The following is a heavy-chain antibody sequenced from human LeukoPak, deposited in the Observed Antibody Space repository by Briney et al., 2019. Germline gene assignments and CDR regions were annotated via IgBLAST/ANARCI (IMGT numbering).Heavy chain of an antibody. CDR1: GFTVSSNY. CDR2: ISGSGGST. Sequence: GGSLRLSCAASGFTVSSNYMSWVRQAPGKGLEWVSAISGSGGSTYYADSVKGRFTISRDNSKNTLYLQMNSLRAEDTAVYYCAKGNPLVVPAAHFDYWGQGTLVTVSS. CDR3: AKGNPLVVPAAHFDY. V-gene: IGHV3-23*01. J-gene: IGHJ4*02. D-gene: IGHD2-2*01.